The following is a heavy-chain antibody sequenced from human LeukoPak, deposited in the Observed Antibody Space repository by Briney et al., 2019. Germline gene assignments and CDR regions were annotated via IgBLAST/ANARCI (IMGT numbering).Heavy chain of an antibody. D-gene: IGHD3-10*01. J-gene: IGHJ6*02. CDR3: ASLGSGSYWGYYYYGMDV. CDR1: GYTFTSYD. Sequence: GASVKVSFKPSGYTFTSYDINWVRQATGQGLEWMGWMNPNSGNTGYAQKYQGRVTMTRNSYISTANMELSSLRSEDTDVYYCASLGSGSYWGYYYYGMDVWGQGTTVTVSS. CDR2: MNPNSGNT. V-gene: IGHV1-8*01.